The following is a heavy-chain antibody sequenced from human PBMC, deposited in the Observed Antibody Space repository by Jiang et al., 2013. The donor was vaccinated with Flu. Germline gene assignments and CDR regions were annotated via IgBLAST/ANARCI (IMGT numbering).Heavy chain of an antibody. CDR1: GFTFTDYY. D-gene: IGHD3-10*01. J-gene: IGHJ4*02. Sequence: VQLVESGAEVKKPGASVKVSCKASGFTFTDYYIHWVRQAPGQGLEWMGWINPTGGGTRYPQKFQGWVSLTRDMSITTAYMELSSLTSDDTAVYYCARTLINWRDPNLFFFDYWGQGTLVTVSS. CDR3: ARTLINWRDPNLFFFDY. V-gene: IGHV1-2*04. CDR2: INPTGGGT.